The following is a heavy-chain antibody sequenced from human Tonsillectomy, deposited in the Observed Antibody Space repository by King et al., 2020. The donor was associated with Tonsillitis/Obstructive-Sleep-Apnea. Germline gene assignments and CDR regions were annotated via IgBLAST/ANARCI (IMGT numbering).Heavy chain of an antibody. CDR1: GFTFSNAW. J-gene: IGHJ4*02. CDR3: TTFRCSGGSCYGY. CDR2: IKSKTDGGPT. V-gene: IGHV3-15*01. D-gene: IGHD2-15*01. Sequence: VQLVESGGGLVKPGGSLRLSCAASGFTFSNAWMSWVRQAPGKGLEWVGHIKSKTDGGPTDYAAPVKGRFTISRDDSKNTLYLQMSSLKTEDTAVYYCTTFRCSGGSCYGYWGQGTLVTVSS.